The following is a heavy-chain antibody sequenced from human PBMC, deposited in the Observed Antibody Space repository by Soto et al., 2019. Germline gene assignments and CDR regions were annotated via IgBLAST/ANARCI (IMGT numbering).Heavy chain of an antibody. D-gene: IGHD6-13*01. CDR1: GGSISGSSDY. V-gene: IGHV4-39*02. CDR2: IFYSGST. Sequence: QLQLQESGPGLLKPSETLSLTCTVSGGSISGSSDYWGWIRQSPGKGLEWIGCIFYSGSTYYNPSLRSRVTISVDTSKNYFSLRLNSVTAADTAVYYCARLPPAAGFYFDQWGRGTLVTVSS. J-gene: IGHJ4*02. CDR3: ARLPPAAGFYFDQ.